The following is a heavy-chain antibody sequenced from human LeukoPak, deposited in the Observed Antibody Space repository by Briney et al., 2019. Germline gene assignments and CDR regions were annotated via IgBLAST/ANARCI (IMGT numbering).Heavy chain of an antibody. CDR3: AKDLATSILDF. V-gene: IGHV3-30*18. CDR2: ISYDGSNK. CDR1: GFTFSSYG. D-gene: IGHD1-26*01. Sequence: GRSLRLSCTASGFTFSSYGMHWVRQAPGKGLEWVAVISYDGSNKYYADSVKGRFTISRDNSKNTVYLQMNSLRAEDTAVYYCAKDLATSILDFWGQGTLVTVSS. J-gene: IGHJ4*02.